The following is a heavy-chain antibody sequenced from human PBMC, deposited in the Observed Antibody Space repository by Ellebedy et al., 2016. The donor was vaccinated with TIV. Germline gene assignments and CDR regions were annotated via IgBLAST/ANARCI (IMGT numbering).Heavy chain of an antibody. CDR2: ITNSGSTI. J-gene: IGHJ5*02. CDR1: GFTFSDYY. D-gene: IGHD6-13*01. Sequence: GESLKISCAASGFTFSDYYMSWIRQAPGKGLEWVSYITNSGSTIYYADSAKGRFTMSRDNAKNSLYLQMNSLRADDTAVYYCARDVRFIDQQHNWFDPWGQGTLVTVSS. V-gene: IGHV3-11*01. CDR3: ARDVRFIDQQHNWFDP.